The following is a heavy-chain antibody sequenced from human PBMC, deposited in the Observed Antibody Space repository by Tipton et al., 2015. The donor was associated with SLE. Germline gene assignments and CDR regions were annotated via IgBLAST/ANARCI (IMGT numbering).Heavy chain of an antibody. CDR1: GFIFNSYS. V-gene: IGHV3-21*04. Sequence: SLRLSCAASGFIFNSYSINWVRQAPGKGLEWVSSISSGSNYISYADSLKGRFTISRDDAKNTLYLQMNSLRAEDTALYYCAKAGLNYCGDYWGQGTLVAVSS. CDR2: ISSGSNYI. D-gene: IGHD3-10*01. CDR3: AKAGLNYCGDY. J-gene: IGHJ4*02.